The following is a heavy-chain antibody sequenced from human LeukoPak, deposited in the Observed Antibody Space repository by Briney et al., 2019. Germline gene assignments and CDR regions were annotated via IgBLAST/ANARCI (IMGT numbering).Heavy chain of an antibody. CDR3: ARDPGAYYDENSDKTQPEYFHH. D-gene: IGHD3-22*01. Sequence: PSETLLLSFSSSGDKLCYQLRASGRQPAGKGLEWIGRIHTSGSTNSNPSLKSRVTMSVDTSENQFSQKLSSMTAADTALYYCARDPGAYYDENSDKTQPEYFHHWGQGILVTVSS. V-gene: IGHV4-4*07. CDR2: IHTSGST. CDR1: GDKLCYQL. J-gene: IGHJ1*01.